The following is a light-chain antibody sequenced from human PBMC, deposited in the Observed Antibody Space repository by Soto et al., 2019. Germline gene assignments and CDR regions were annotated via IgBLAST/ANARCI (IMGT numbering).Light chain of an antibody. V-gene: IGKV3-20*01. Sequence: TNSQAALSLSPGERATSSGGASQSVSSNFLAWYQQKPGQAPRLLIYGASNRATGIPDRFSGSGSGTDFTLTISRLEPEDFAMYYCQQYGSSPRTFGQGTKVDIK. J-gene: IGKJ1*01. CDR2: GAS. CDR3: QQYGSSPRT. CDR1: QSVSSNF.